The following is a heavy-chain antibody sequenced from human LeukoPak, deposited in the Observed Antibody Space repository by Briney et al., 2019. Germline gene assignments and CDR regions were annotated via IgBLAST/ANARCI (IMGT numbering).Heavy chain of an antibody. Sequence: GASVKVSCKASGYTFTSYYMHWVRQAPGQGLEWMGWISAYNGNTNYAQKLQGRVTMTTDTSTSTAYMELRSLRSDDTAVYYCARLDGPYDSSGYYLPFGYWGQGTLVTVSS. D-gene: IGHD3-22*01. J-gene: IGHJ4*02. V-gene: IGHV1-18*04. CDR3: ARLDGPYDSSGYYLPFGY. CDR2: ISAYNGNT. CDR1: GYTFTSYY.